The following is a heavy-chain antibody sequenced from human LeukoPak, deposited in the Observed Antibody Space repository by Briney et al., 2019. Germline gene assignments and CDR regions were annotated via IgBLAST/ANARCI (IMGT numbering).Heavy chain of an antibody. CDR3: ARDKGRSEASDY. CDR1: GYSFTGYY. J-gene: IGHJ4*02. D-gene: IGHD5-12*01. Sequence: ASVKVSCKSSGYSFTGYYLHWVRQAPGQGLEWMGWINPNNGGTNYAQKFQGRVTMTRDTSITTAYMELTSLTSDDTAVYYCARDKGRSEASDYWGQGSLVTVSA. V-gene: IGHV1-2*02. CDR2: INPNNGGT.